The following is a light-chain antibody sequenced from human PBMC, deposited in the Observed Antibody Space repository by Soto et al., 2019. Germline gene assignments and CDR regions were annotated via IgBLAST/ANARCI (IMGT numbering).Light chain of an antibody. CDR1: QDISNS. V-gene: IGKV1-33*01. CDR2: EAS. J-gene: IGKJ4*01. CDR3: QQANSFPLT. Sequence: DIQMTQSPSSLSTSVGERVTITCQASQDISNSLNWYQQKPGKAPNLLIYEASKLQTGVPSRFSGGGSGTHFTFTISNLQPEDFATYYCQQANSFPLTFGGGTKVEIK.